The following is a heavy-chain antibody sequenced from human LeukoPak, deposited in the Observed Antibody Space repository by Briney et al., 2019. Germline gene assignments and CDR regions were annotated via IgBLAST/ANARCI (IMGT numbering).Heavy chain of an antibody. Sequence: ASVKVSCKASGYTFTSYGITWVRQAPGQGLEWMAWISAYNGNTNYAQKFQGRVTITADKSTSTAYMELSSLRSEDTAVYYCARGYYDFWSGNPYDYWGQGTLVTVSS. V-gene: IGHV1-18*01. D-gene: IGHD3-3*01. J-gene: IGHJ4*02. CDR2: ISAYNGNT. CDR3: ARGYYDFWSGNPYDY. CDR1: GYTFTSYG.